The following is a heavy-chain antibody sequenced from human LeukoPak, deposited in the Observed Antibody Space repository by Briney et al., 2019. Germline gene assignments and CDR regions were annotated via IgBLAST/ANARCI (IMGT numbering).Heavy chain of an antibody. V-gene: IGHV4-30-2*01. Sequence: SQTLSLTCTVSGGSISSGGYYWSWIRQPPGKGLEWIGYIYHSGSTYYNPSLKSRVTISVDRSKNQFSLKLSSVTAADTAVYYCARYRYSSSWYDYWGQGTLVTVSS. J-gene: IGHJ4*02. D-gene: IGHD6-13*01. CDR1: GGSISSGGYY. CDR2: IYHSGST. CDR3: ARYRYSSSWYDY.